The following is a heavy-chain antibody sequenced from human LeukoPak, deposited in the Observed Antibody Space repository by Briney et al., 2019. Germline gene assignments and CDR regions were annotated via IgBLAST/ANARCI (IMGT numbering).Heavy chain of an antibody. CDR1: GFTFSSYA. Sequence: GGSLRLSCAASGFTFSSYAMSWVRQAPGKRLEWVSAISGSGGSVYYADSVKGRFTISRDNSKNTLYLQMNSLRAEDAAVYYCAKEDFWSGPDLLYLDYWGQGTLVTVSS. D-gene: IGHD3-3*01. J-gene: IGHJ4*02. CDR2: ISGSGGSV. CDR3: AKEDFWSGPDLLYLDY. V-gene: IGHV3-23*01.